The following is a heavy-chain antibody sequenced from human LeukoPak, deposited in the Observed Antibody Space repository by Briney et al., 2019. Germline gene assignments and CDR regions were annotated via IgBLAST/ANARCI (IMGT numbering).Heavy chain of an antibody. Sequence: GGSLRLSCAASGFTFSSYEMNWVRQAPGEGLGLGSYISSSGSTLYYADAAKGRFTISRDNAKNSLYLQMNSLRAEDTAVYYCAREGYYGAGSYYRKMGMDVWGQGTTVTVSS. CDR2: ISSSGSTL. V-gene: IGHV3-48*03. D-gene: IGHD3-10*01. CDR3: AREGYYGAGSYYRKMGMDV. CDR1: GFTFSSYE. J-gene: IGHJ6*02.